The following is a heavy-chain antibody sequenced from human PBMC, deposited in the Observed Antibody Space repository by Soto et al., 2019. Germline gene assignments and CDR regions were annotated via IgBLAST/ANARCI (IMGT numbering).Heavy chain of an antibody. CDR1: GYTFSTYG. D-gene: IGHD1-1*01. J-gene: IGHJ5*02. V-gene: IGHV1-18*01. CDR3: ARDWKGAEGFDP. Sequence: QVQLVQSGAEVKKPGASVKVSCKASGYTFSTYGCSWVRQAPGQGLEWMGWIGADNGDTNYAQNFQGRVTMNRDTSTTTSYMELRSLTSDDTAVYFCARDWKGAEGFDPWGQGTLVTVSS. CDR2: IGADNGDT.